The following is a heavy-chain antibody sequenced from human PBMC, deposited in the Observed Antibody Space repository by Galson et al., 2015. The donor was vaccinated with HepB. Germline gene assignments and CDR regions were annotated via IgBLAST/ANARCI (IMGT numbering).Heavy chain of an antibody. CDR3: VKDWEGSTCPCMDV. D-gene: IGHD1-26*01. CDR1: GFTFRSHA. J-gene: IGHJ6*02. Sequence: SLRLSCAASGFTFRSHAMSWVRQAPGKGLEWVSSISGSGDDTYNAGSVKGRFTISRDNSKNTVFLQMNSLRAEDSALYYCVKDWEGSTCPCMDVWGQGTTVTVSS. CDR2: ISGSGDDT. V-gene: IGHV3-23*01.